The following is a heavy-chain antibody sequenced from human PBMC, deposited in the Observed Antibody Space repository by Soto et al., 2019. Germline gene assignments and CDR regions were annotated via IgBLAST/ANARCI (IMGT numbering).Heavy chain of an antibody. Sequence: GESLKISCKGSGYSFAGYWITWVRQKPGKGLEWMGRIDPSDSQTYYSTSFRGHVTISVTKSITTVFLQWSSLRASDTAMYYCARQIYDSDTGPNFQYYFDSWGQGTPVTVSS. V-gene: IGHV5-10-1*01. D-gene: IGHD3-22*01. CDR1: GYSFAGYW. CDR2: IDPSDSQT. J-gene: IGHJ4*02. CDR3: ARQIYDSDTGPNFQYYFDS.